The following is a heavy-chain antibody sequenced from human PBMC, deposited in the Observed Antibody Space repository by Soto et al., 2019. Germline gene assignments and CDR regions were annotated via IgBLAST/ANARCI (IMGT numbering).Heavy chain of an antibody. CDR2: IMPFFGSG. D-gene: IGHD3-22*01. Sequence: QVYLVQSGAEVKKPGSSVKVSCKALRGTFTNYAFSWVRQAPGQGLEWMGGIMPFFGSGNYAQKFQGRINITADESTSSVYLELTSLRAEDTAVYYWARDRAGYYSHFVYWGQGTLVNVSS. V-gene: IGHV1-69*01. J-gene: IGHJ4*02. CDR3: ARDRAGYYSHFVY. CDR1: RGTFTNYA.